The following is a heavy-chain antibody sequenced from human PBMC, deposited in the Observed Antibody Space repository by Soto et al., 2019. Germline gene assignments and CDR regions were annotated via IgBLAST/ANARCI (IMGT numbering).Heavy chain of an antibody. CDR1: GYTFTGYY. CDR3: ARDSATVTMVRGVNDY. D-gene: IGHD3-10*01. V-gene: IGHV1-2*02. J-gene: IGHJ4*02. CDR2: INPNSGGT. Sequence: ASVKVSCKASGYTFTGYYMHWVRQAPGQGLEWMGWINPNSGGTNYAQKFQGRVTMTRDTSISTAYMELSRLRSDDTAVYYCARDSATVTMVRGVNDYWGQGTLVTVYS.